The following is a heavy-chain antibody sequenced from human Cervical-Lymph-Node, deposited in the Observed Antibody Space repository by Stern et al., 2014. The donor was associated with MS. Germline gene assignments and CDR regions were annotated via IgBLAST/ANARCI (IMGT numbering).Heavy chain of an antibody. CDR3: ARGVQSLNYDFWSGYYPTVYYGMDV. J-gene: IGHJ6*02. CDR2: IIPLFGTA. V-gene: IGHV1-69*01. Sequence: QVQLVESGAEVKKPGSSVKVSCKASGGTFSSYAISWVRQAPGQGLEWMGGIIPLFGTANYAQKVQGRVTITADESTSTAYMELSSLRSEDTAVYYCARGVQSLNYDFWSGYYPTVYYGMDVWGQGTTVTVSS. D-gene: IGHD3-3*01. CDR1: GGTFSSYA.